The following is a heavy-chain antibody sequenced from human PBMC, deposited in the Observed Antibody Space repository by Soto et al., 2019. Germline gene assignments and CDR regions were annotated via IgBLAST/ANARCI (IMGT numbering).Heavy chain of an antibody. CDR2: IKRKNDGGTS. V-gene: IGHV3-15*01. CDR3: TTNRGEWYYFDY. D-gene: IGHD3-16*01. J-gene: IGHJ4*02. Sequence: GGTLRLSCAASGFRSSNAWISCVRQAPGKGLEWVGRIKRKNDGGTSDYAAPVKGRFTISRDDSKNTLYLQVNSLKTEDTAVYYCTTNRGEWYYFDYWGQGTLVTVS. CDR1: GFRSSNAW.